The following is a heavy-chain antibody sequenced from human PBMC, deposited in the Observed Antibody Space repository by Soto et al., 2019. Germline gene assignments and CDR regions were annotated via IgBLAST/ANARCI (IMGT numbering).Heavy chain of an antibody. CDR2: IWYDGSNK. Sequence: GSLRLSCAASGFTFSSYGMHWVRQAPGKGLEWVAVIWYDGSNKYYADSVKGRFTIFRDNSKNTLYLQMNSLRAEDTAVYYCARDEGLGVNYYYYGVDVWGQGTTVTVSS. CDR1: GFTFSSYG. V-gene: IGHV3-33*01. CDR3: ARDEGLGVNYYYYGVDV. D-gene: IGHD3-10*01. J-gene: IGHJ6*02.